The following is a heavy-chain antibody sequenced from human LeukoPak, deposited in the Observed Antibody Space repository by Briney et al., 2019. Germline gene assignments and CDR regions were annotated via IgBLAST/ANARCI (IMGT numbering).Heavy chain of an antibody. CDR3: ARDRGGRYMYLQH. CDR2: IFPSGGEI. J-gene: IGHJ1*01. Sequence: GGSLRLSCAASGFTFSTFAMIWVRQPPGKGLEWVSSIFPSGGEIHYADSVRGRFTISRDNSKSTLSLQMNSLRAEDTALYYCARDRGGRYMYLQHWGQGTLVTVSS. V-gene: IGHV3-23*01. D-gene: IGHD1-26*01. CDR1: GFTFSTFA.